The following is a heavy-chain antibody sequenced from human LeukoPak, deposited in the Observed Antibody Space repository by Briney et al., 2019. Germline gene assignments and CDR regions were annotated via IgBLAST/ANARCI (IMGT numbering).Heavy chain of an antibody. V-gene: IGHV4-61*02. D-gene: IGHD5-18*01. Sequence: SQTLSLTCTVSGGSSSSVSYYWSWIRQPAGKGLEWIGRIHTSGSTNYNPSLKSRVTIPVDTSKNQFSLKLRSVTAADTAVYYCAREIGGYTYGYVPREVSYYFDYWGQGTLVTVSS. CDR3: AREIGGYTYGYVPREVSYYFDY. CDR1: GGSSSSVSYY. CDR2: IHTSGST. J-gene: IGHJ4*02.